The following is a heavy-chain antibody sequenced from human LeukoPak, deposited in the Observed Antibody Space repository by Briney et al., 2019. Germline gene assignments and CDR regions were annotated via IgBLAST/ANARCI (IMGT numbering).Heavy chain of an antibody. CDR2: IYSGGST. D-gene: IGHD5-24*01. CDR1: GFTVSSNY. Sequence: GGSLRLSCAASGFTVSSNYMSWVRQAPGKGLEWVPVIYSGGSTYYADSVKGRFTISRDNSKNTLYLQMNSLRAEDTAVYYCARWGDGYNYVPLDYYGMDVWGQGTTVTVSS. CDR3: ARWGDGYNYVPLDYYGMDV. J-gene: IGHJ6*02. V-gene: IGHV3-66*01.